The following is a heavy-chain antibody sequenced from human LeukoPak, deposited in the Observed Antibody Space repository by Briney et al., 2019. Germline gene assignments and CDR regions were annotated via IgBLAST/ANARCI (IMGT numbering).Heavy chain of an antibody. D-gene: IGHD1-7*01. CDR1: GFTFSSNA. CDR3: VRGVGVSRFNYLDP. CDR2: ISDSGGST. Sequence: GGSLRLSCAASGFTFSSNAMSWVRQAPGKGLEWVSGISDSGGSTYYADSVKGRFTISRDNSKNTLYLHMNSLRDDDTAVYYCVRGVGVSRFNYLDPWGQGTLVIVSS. J-gene: IGHJ5*02. V-gene: IGHV3-23*01.